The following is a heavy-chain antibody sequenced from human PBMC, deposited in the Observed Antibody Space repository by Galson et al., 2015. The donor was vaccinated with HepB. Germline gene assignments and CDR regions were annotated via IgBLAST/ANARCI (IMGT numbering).Heavy chain of an antibody. Sequence: SVKVSCKASGYTFASYYMHWVRQAPGQGLEWMGIINPSGGSTSYAQKFQGRVIMTRDTSTSTVYMELSSLRSEDTAVYYCARDLGYYYDSSGYPTPSGYWGQGTLVTVSS. D-gene: IGHD3-22*01. J-gene: IGHJ4*02. CDR3: ARDLGYYYDSSGYPTPSGY. CDR2: INPSGGST. V-gene: IGHV1-46*01. CDR1: GYTFASYY.